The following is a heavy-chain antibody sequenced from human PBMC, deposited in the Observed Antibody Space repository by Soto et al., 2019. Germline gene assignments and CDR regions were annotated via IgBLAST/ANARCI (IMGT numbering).Heavy chain of an antibody. V-gene: IGHV3-23*01. CDR1: GFGFTFSTSA. D-gene: IGHD3-22*01. J-gene: IGHJ6*02. CDR3: AKDQDYYDIYGMDV. Sequence: PGGSLRLSCAASGFGFTFSTSAMSWVRQAPGKGLEWVSTFSGSGGSTYYADSVKGRFTISRDNSKNTPYLQMNSLRAEDTAVYYCAKDQDYYDIYGMDVWGQGTTVTVS. CDR2: FSGSGGST.